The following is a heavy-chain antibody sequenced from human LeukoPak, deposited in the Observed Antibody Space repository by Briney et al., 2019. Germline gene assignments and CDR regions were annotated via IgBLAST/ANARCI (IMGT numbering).Heavy chain of an antibody. J-gene: IGHJ2*01. CDR3: TRDPALLSSGWYFDL. D-gene: IGHD2-15*01. V-gene: IGHV4-59*01. CDR1: GGSFSSYY. CDR2: IYYSGNT. Sequence: PSETLSLTCAVYGGSFSSYYWSWIRQPPGKGLEWIGYIYYSGNTNYNPSLKSRVTISVDTSKNQFSLRLSSVTAADTAVYYCTRDPALLSSGWYFDLWGRGTLVTVSS.